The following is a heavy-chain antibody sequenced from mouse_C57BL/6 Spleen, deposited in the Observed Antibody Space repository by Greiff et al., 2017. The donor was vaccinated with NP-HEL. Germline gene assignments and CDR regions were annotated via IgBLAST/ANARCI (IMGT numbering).Heavy chain of an antibody. CDR1: GYTFTSYW. Sequence: VQLQQPGAELVKPGASVKLSCKASGYTFTSYWMHWVKQRPGQGLEWIGMIHPNRGSTNYNEKFKSKATLTVDKSSSTAYMQLSSLTSEDSAVYYCARSDGYLYAMDYWGQGTSVTVSS. V-gene: IGHV1-64*01. CDR2: IHPNRGST. D-gene: IGHD2-3*01. CDR3: ARSDGYLYAMDY. J-gene: IGHJ4*01.